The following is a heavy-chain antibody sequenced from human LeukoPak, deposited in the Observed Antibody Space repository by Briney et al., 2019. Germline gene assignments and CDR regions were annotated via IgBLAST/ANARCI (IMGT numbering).Heavy chain of an antibody. CDR2: IWYDGSDK. CDR1: GFTFSFSTYG. V-gene: IGHV3-33*01. J-gene: IGHJ4*02. CDR3: ARPPTYYYDSSGYSLDY. D-gene: IGHD3-22*01. Sequence: GRSLRLSCAASGFTFSFSTYGMHWVRQAPGKGLEWVAIIWYDGSDKYYADSVKGRFTISRDNSKNTLYLQMNSLRAEDTAVYYCARPPTYYYDSSGYSLDYWGQGALVTVSS.